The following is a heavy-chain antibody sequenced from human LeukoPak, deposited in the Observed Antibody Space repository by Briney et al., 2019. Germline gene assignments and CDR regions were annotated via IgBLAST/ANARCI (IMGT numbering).Heavy chain of an antibody. D-gene: IGHD3-22*01. CDR2: IYPGDSDT. J-gene: IGHJ6*02. CDR1: GYSFTSYW. V-gene: IGHV5-51*01. CDR3: ARVNYYDSSGHYYYYYGMDV. Sequence: GESLKISCKGSGYSFTSYWIGWVRQMPGKGLEWMGIIYPGDSDTRYSPSFQGQVTISADKSISTAYLQWSSLKASDTAMYYCARVNYYDSSGHYYYYYGMDVWGRGTTVTVSS.